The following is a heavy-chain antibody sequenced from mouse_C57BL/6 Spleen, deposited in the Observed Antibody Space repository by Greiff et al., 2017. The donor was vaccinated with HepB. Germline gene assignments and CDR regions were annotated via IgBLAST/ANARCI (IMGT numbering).Heavy chain of an antibody. CDR3: ARGELTLASSGYEFAY. CDR1: GYAFSSSW. J-gene: IGHJ3*01. D-gene: IGHD3-2*02. Sequence: SGPELVKPGASVKISCKASGYAFSSSWMNWVKQRPGKGLEWIGRIYPGDGDTNYNGKFKGKATLTADKSSSTAYMQLSSLTSEDSAVYFCARGELTLASSGYEFAYWGQGTLVTVSA. CDR2: IYPGDGDT. V-gene: IGHV1-82*01.